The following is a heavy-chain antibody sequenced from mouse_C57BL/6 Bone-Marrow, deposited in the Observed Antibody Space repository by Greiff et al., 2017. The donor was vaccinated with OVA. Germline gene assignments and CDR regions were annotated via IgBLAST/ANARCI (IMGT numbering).Heavy chain of an antibody. V-gene: IGHV2-6*01. D-gene: IGHD4-1*01. Sequence: VMLVESGPGLVAPSQSLSITCTVSGFSLTSYGVDWVRQSPGKGLEWLGVIWGVGSTNYNSALKSRLSISKDNSKSQVFLKMNSLQTDDTAMYYCARRGGTEGLYCDYWGQGTTLTVSS. J-gene: IGHJ2*01. CDR2: IWGVGST. CDR3: ARRGGTEGLYCDY. CDR1: GFSLTSYG.